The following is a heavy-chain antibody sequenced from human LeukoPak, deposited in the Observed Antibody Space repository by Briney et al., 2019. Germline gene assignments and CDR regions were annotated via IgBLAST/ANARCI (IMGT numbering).Heavy chain of an antibody. Sequence: GGSLRVSCAASGFTFSSFWMGWVRQAQGKGLEWVASINFDASASHHVDSVNGRFTISRDNAKNSLYLQMSYLRAEDTAVYFCTRVTTNGYFEYWGQGTLVTVSS. CDR2: INFDASAS. D-gene: IGHD1-1*01. CDR1: GFTFSSFW. J-gene: IGHJ4*02. CDR3: TRVTTNGYFEY. V-gene: IGHV3-7*04.